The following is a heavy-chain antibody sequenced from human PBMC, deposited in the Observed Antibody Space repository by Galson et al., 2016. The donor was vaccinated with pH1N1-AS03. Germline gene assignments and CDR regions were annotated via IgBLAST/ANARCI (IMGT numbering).Heavy chain of an antibody. CDR2: ISSSGNYK. D-gene: IGHD3-22*01. J-gene: IGHJ3*02. CDR3: ARSRSPDYSDSSTYRPDAFDI. CDR1: GFTFSSYS. V-gene: IGHV3-21*01. Sequence: SLRLSCAASGFTFSSYSMNWVRQAPGKGLEWVSSISSSGNYKYYADSVKGRFTVSRDNAINSLYLQMNSLRAEDPALYYCARSRSPDYSDSSTYRPDAFDIWGQGTMVTVSS.